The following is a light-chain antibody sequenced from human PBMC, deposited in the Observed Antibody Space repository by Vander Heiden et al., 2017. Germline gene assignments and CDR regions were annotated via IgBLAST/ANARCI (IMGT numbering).Light chain of an antibody. CDR2: EGS. CDR1: QSLLPSDGKTY. CDR3: RQSMQLALT. V-gene: IGKV2D-29*01. J-gene: IGKJ4*01. Sequence: DIVSTQTLLCLSVTPGQPASISCLSSQSLLPSDGKTYLYSYLQKPGRPPQRLIYEGSDRCAGVPDRLTGSGSGTDFTMKISRMEAEEVGVYYCRQSMQLALTFDAGTKVEIK.